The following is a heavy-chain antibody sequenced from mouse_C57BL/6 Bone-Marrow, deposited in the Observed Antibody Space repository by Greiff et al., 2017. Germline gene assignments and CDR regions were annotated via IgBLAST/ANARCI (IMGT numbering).Heavy chain of an antibody. CDR1: GYTFTSYW. Sequence: QVQLQQPGAELVKPGASVKLSCKASGYTFTSYWMQWVKQRPGQGLEWIGEIDPSDSYTNYNQKFTGKATLTVDTSSSTAYMQLSSLTSEDSAVYYCARFGYYEAYWGQGTLVTVSA. D-gene: IGHD2-3*01. CDR2: IDPSDSYT. CDR3: ARFGYYEAY. J-gene: IGHJ3*01. V-gene: IGHV1-50*01.